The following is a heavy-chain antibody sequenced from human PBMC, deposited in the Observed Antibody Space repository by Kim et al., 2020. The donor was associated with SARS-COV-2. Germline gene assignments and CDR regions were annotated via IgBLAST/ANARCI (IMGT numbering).Heavy chain of an antibody. V-gene: IGHV4-4*07. J-gene: IGHJ4*02. D-gene: IGHD6-13*01. CDR2: IYSSVSP. Sequence: SETLSLTCTVSGGSIGSHYWSWIRQPAGKELEWIGRIYSSVSPNYNPSLTSRVTMSLDTSKKQFSLKLNSVTAADTAVYYCARGPMVAAGGAIDFWGQGILVTVSS. CDR1: GGSIGSHY. CDR3: ARGPMVAAGGAIDF.